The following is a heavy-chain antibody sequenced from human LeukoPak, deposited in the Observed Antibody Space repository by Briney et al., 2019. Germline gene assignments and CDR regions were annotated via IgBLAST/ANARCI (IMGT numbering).Heavy chain of an antibody. J-gene: IGHJ6*03. CDR1: GFTFSTYW. Sequence: GGSLRPSCAASGFTFSTYWMSWLRQAPGKGLEWVANIKHDGSEKYYVDSVKGRFTISRDNAKNSLYLQMNSLRAEDTAVYYCADGPYYYYMDVWGKGTTVTVSS. D-gene: IGHD3/OR15-3a*01. CDR3: ADGPYYYYMDV. CDR2: IKHDGSEK. V-gene: IGHV3-7*01.